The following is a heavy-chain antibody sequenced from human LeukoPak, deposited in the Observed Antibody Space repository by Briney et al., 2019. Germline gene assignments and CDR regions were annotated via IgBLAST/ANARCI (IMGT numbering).Heavy chain of an antibody. J-gene: IGHJ4*02. Sequence: GGSLRLSCAASGFTFSSYAMSWVRQAPGKGLEWVSAISGSGGSTYYADSVKGRFTISRDNSKNTLYLQVNSLRAEDTAVYYCAKDGHGDYANYWGQGTLVTVSS. CDR1: GFTFSSYA. V-gene: IGHV3-23*01. D-gene: IGHD4-17*01. CDR2: ISGSGGST. CDR3: AKDGHGDYANY.